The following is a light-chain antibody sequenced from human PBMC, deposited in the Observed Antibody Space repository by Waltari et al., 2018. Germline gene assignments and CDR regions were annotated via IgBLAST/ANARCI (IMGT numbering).Light chain of an antibody. V-gene: IGKV1-33*01. J-gene: IGKJ3*01. Sequence: DIQLTQSPSSLSASVGDRVTITCQASQDISNYLTWYQQTPVKAPKLLIYDASNLETGEPSRFSGSGAGTDFTSTSSSLQTEDIETENWKNYDDLPPTFGPGTKVDIK. CDR2: DAS. CDR3: KNYDDLPPT. CDR1: QDISNY.